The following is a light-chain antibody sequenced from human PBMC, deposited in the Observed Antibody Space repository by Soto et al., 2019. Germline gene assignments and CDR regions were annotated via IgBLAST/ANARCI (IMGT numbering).Light chain of an antibody. Sequence: ESVLSQSPATVSLSPGERDTLSCRASQSVSRYLAWYQQKPGQAPRLLIYDASNRATGIPARFSGSGSGTDFTLTISSLEPEDFAVYYCQQRSNWPLTFGGGTKVEIK. V-gene: IGKV3-11*01. CDR1: QSVSRY. CDR2: DAS. J-gene: IGKJ4*01. CDR3: QQRSNWPLT.